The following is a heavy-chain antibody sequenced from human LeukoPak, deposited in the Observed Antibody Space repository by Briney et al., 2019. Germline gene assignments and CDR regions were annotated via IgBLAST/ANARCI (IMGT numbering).Heavy chain of an antibody. CDR1: GFTFSSYA. Sequence: PGGSLRLSCAASGFTFSSYAMSWVRQAPGKGLEWVSAISGSGGSTYYADSVKGRFTISRDNAKNSLYLQMNSLRAEDTAVYYCAISTSESKNYYYYGMDVWGQGTTVTVSS. CDR2: ISGSGGST. J-gene: IGHJ6*02. CDR3: AISTSESKNYYYYGMDV. V-gene: IGHV3-23*01.